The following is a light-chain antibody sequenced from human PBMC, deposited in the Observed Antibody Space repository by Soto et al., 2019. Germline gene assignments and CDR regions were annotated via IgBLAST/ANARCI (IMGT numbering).Light chain of an antibody. V-gene: IGLV2-8*01. CDR3: SSYAGSNIYVV. Sequence: QSVLTQPPSASGSPGQSVTISCTGTSRDVGGYNYVSWYQQHPGKAPKLMIYEVSKRPSGVPYRFSGSRSGNTASLTVSGLQAEDEADYYCSSYAGSNIYVVFGGGTKVTVL. CDR2: EVS. CDR1: SRDVGGYNY. J-gene: IGLJ2*01.